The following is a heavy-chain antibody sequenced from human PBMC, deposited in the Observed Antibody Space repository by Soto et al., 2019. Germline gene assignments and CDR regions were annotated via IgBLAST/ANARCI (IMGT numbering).Heavy chain of an antibody. V-gene: IGHV3-53*01. D-gene: IGHD1-26*01. Sequence: DVQLVESGGGLVQPGGSLRLSCEISGFSVSSNYLSWVRQAPGKGLEWVSVHYSGGSTYYADSVQGRFTISRDKSNNTLYLQMRRVRAEDTAVYFCARHRHPRGTVGATSPLDPWGQGTQVTVSS. CDR1: GFSVSSNY. J-gene: IGHJ5*02. CDR3: ARHRHPRGTVGATSPLDP. CDR2: HYSGGST.